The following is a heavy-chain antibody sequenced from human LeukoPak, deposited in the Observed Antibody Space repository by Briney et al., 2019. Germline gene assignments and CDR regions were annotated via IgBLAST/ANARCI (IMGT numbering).Heavy chain of an antibody. CDR3: ARDYPVAGGEDCFGP. V-gene: IGHV1-18*01. J-gene: IGHJ5*02. CDR1: GYTFSMYG. Sequence: GASVKVSCKASGYTFSMYGISWVRQAPGQGLEWMGWVSAHDGHTNLAQKFQGRVTMTRDTSTNTAYMEVGSLTSDDTAVYYCARDYPVAGGEDCFGPWGQGTLVTVSS. D-gene: IGHD3-16*01. CDR2: VSAHDGHT.